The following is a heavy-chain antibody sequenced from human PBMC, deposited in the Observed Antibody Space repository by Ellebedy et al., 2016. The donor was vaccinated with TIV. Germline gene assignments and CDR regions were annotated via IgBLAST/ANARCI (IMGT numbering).Heavy chain of an antibody. D-gene: IGHD2-21*02. Sequence: GESLKISCAASAFTFSSFAMTWVRQAPGKGLEWVSGISGGGGSTYYADSVKGRFTISRDNSKNTLYLQMNSLRVEDTAVYYGVVTGWRGGTIVPFTYWGQGSLVTVSS. J-gene: IGHJ4*02. CDR2: ISGGGGST. CDR1: AFTFSSFA. V-gene: IGHV3-23*01. CDR3: VVTGWRGGTIVPFTY.